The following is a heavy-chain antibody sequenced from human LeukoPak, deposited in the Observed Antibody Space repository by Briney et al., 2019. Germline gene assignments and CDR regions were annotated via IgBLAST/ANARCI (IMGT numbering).Heavy chain of an antibody. D-gene: IGHD2-15*01. CDR2: IIPILGIA. J-gene: IGHJ4*02. CDR1: GGTFSSYA. Sequence: SVKVSCKASGGTFSSYAISWVRQAPGQGLEWMGRIIPILGIANYTQKFQGRVTMTTDTSTSTVNMELSSLRSEDTAVYYCAPSVRSGGSYYFDYWGQGTLVTVSS. V-gene: IGHV1-69*04. CDR3: APSVRSGGSYYFDY.